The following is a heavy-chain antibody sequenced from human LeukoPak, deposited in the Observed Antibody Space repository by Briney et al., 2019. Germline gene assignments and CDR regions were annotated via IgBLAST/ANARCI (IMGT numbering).Heavy chain of an antibody. CDR3: ATGGTTLEGFDY. Sequence: SVKVSCKASGGSLSSYAISWVRQAPGQGLEWMGGIIPIFGTANYAQKFQGRVTITADESTSTAYMELSSLRSEDTAVYYCATGGTTLEGFDYWGQGTLVTVSS. CDR2: IIPIFGTA. V-gene: IGHV1-69*13. D-gene: IGHD2/OR15-2a*01. CDR1: GGSLSSYA. J-gene: IGHJ4*02.